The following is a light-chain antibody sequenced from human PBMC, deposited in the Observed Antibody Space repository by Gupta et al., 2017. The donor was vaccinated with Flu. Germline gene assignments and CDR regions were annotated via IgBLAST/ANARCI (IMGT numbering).Light chain of an antibody. CDR1: VLAKKY. CDR2: KDS. V-gene: IGLV3-27*01. CDR3: YSAADNNWV. Sequence: SYELTQPSSVSASPGQTARITCSGDVLAKKYARWFQQKPGQAPVLVIYKDSERPSGIPERFSGSSSGTTVTLTISGAQVEDEADYYCYSAADNNWVFGGGTKLTVL. J-gene: IGLJ3*02.